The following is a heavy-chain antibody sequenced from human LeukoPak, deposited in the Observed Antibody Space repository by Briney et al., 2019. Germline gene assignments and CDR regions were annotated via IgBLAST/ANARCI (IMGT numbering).Heavy chain of an antibody. V-gene: IGHV4-59*01. CDR1: GGAISSYY. D-gene: IGHD3-10*01. CDR2: IYYSGST. CDR3: ARAAFMVRGVISFDYYYYYMDV. J-gene: IGHJ6*03. Sequence: SETLSLTCTVSGGAISSYYWSWIRQPPGKGLEWIGYIYYSGSTNYNPSLKSRVTISVDTSKNQFSLKLSSVTAADTAVYYCARAAFMVRGVISFDYYYYYMDVWGKGTTVTVSS.